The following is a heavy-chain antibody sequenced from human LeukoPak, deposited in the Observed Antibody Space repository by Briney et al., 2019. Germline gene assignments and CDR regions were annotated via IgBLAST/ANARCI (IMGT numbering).Heavy chain of an antibody. Sequence: GGSLRLSCVASGFTFSNYAMSWVRQAPGKGLECVSVISGSGGSTYYVDPVKGRFTISRDNSKNTLYSQMNSLRVEDTAVYYCAKDSRYVSGDWGQGTLVTVSS. V-gene: IGHV3-23*01. J-gene: IGHJ4*02. D-gene: IGHD3-10*01. CDR1: GFTFSNYA. CDR3: AKDSRYVSGD. CDR2: ISGSGGST.